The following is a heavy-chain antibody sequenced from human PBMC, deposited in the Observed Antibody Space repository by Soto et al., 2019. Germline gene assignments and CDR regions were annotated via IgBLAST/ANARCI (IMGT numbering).Heavy chain of an antibody. CDR3: ARLEDSGYDSPRLGFYYYGMDV. CDR1: GFTFSSYS. Sequence: EVQLVESGGGLVQPGGSLRLSCAASGFTFSSYSMNWVRQAPGKGLEWVSYISSSSSTIDYADSVKGRFTISRDNAKNSLYLQMNSLRDEDTAVYYCARLEDSGYDSPRLGFYYYGMDVWGQGTTVTVSS. CDR2: ISSSSSTI. V-gene: IGHV3-48*02. D-gene: IGHD5-12*01. J-gene: IGHJ6*02.